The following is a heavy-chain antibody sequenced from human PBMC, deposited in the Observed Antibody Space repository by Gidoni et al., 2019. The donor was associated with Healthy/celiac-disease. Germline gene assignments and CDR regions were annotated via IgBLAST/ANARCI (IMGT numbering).Heavy chain of an antibody. CDR3: ARNSVGPNWFDP. J-gene: IGHJ5*02. CDR1: GGPISSGGYY. V-gene: IGHV4-31*03. CDR2: IDYSGST. D-gene: IGHD1-26*01. Sequence: QVQLQESGPGLVKPSQTLSLTCTVSGGPISSGGYYWSWIRQQPGKGLEWIGYIDYSGSTYYNPSLKSRVTISVDTSKNQFSLKLSSVTAADTAVYYCARNSVGPNWFDPWGQGTLVTVSS.